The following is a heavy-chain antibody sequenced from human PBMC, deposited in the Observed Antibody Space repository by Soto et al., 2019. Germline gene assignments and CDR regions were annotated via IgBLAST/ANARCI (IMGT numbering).Heavy chain of an antibody. CDR3: ARRAAAGNQLFDS. CDR1: GGSISSYY. J-gene: IGHJ4*02. Sequence: PSETLSLTCTVSGGSISSYYWSWIRQPPGKGLEWIGYIYYSGSTNYNPSLKSRVTISVDTSKNQFSLKLGSVTAADTAVYYCARRAAAGNQLFDSWGQGALVTVSS. D-gene: IGHD6-13*01. CDR2: IYYSGST. V-gene: IGHV4-59*01.